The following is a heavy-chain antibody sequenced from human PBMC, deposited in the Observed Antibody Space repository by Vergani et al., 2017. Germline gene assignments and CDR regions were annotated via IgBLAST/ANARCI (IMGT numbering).Heavy chain of an antibody. D-gene: IGHD2-21*02. CDR3: AKDITYCGGDCYFDYYYYGMDV. J-gene: IGHJ6*02. V-gene: IGHV3-23*01. CDR2: ISGSGGST. Sequence: EVQLLESGGGLVQPGGSLRLSCAASGFTFSSYAMSWVRQAPGKGLEWVSAISGSGGSTYYADSVKGRFTISRDNSKNTLYLQMNSLRAEDTAVYYCAKDITYCGGDCYFDYYYYGMDVWGQGTTVTVSS. CDR1: GFTFSSYA.